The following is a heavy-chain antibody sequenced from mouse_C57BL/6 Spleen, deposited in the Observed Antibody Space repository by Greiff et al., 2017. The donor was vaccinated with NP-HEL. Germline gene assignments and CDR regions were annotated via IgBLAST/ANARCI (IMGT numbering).Heavy chain of an antibody. CDR3: ARSGPVYFDY. V-gene: IGHV1-69*01. Sequence: QVQLQQPGAELVMPGASVKLSCKASGYTFTSYWMHWVKQRPGQGLEWIGEIDPSDSYTNYNQKFKGKSTLTVDKSSSTAYMQLSSLTSEDSAVYYCARSGPVYFDYWGQSTTLTVSS. J-gene: IGHJ2*01. CDR1: GYTFTSYW. CDR2: IDPSDSYT.